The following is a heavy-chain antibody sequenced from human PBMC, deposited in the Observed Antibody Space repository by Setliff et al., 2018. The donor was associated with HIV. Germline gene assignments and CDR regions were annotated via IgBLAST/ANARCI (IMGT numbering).Heavy chain of an antibody. D-gene: IGHD3-22*01. V-gene: IGHV3-23*03. CDR3: TKHSRYYDGSGYS. Sequence: GSLRLSCAASGFTFNNYAISWVRQAPGKGLEWVSIVYSGGGATFYANSAKGRFIISRDNSKNTVSLQMNSLRADDTAIYYCTKHSRYYDGSGYSWGQGTLVTVSS. CDR2: VYSGGGAT. J-gene: IGHJ5*02. CDR1: GFTFNNYA.